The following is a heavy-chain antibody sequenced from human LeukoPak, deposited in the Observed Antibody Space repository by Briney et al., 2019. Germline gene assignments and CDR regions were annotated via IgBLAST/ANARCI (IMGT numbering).Heavy chain of an antibody. Sequence: SETLSLTCTASGGSISTYYWSWIRQPPGKGLEWIGYIYYSGGTNYKPSLKSRVTMSVDTPKNQFSLKLSSVTAADTAVYYCAREGVTHNWFDPWGQGTLVTVSS. V-gene: IGHV4-59*01. D-gene: IGHD4-23*01. CDR2: IYYSGGT. CDR1: GGSISTYY. CDR3: AREGVTHNWFDP. J-gene: IGHJ5*02.